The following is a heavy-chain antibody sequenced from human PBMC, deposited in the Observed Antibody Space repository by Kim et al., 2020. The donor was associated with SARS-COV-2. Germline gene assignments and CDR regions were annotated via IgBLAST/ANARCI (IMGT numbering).Heavy chain of an antibody. J-gene: IGHJ3*02. D-gene: IGHD2-21*02. CDR1: GYSFTSYW. CDR3: ARPDVGLTPEEGDAFDI. CDR2: IDPSDSYT. V-gene: IGHV5-10-1*01. Sequence: GESLKISCKGSGYSFTSYWISWVRQMPGKGLEWMGRIDPSDSYTNYSPSFQGHVTISADKSISTAYLQWSSLKASDTAMYYCARPDVGLTPEEGDAFDIWGQGTMVTVSS.